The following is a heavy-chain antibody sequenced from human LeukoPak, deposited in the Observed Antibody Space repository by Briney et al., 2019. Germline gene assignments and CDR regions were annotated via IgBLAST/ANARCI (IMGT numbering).Heavy chain of an antibody. CDR3: ARVIGVYSYGRSDY. J-gene: IGHJ4*02. Sequence: GGSLRLSCAAPGFTFSSYSMNWVRQAPGKGLEWVSSVSSSSSYIYYADSVKGRFTISRDNAKNSLYLQMNSLRAEDTAVYYCARVIGVYSYGRSDYWGQGTLVTVSS. D-gene: IGHD5-18*01. V-gene: IGHV3-21*01. CDR1: GFTFSSYS. CDR2: VSSSSSYI.